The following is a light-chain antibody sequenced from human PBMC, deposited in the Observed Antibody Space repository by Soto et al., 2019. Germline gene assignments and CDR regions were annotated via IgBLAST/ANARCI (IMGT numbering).Light chain of an antibody. V-gene: IGKV1-9*01. CDR3: QQLTDRRFS. Sequence: IQLTQSPSSLSASVGDRVTISCRASQGNNTFVAWYQQKSGKAPKLLIFAASTLQSGVPSRFSGSGSGTDFTLTTSSLQPEDFATYYCQQLTDRRFSFGQGTKVDIK. J-gene: IGKJ2*01. CDR2: AAS. CDR1: QGNNTF.